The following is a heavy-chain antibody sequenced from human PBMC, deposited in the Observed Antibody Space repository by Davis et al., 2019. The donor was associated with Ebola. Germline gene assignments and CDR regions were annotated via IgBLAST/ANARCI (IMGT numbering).Heavy chain of an antibody. J-gene: IGHJ4*02. Sequence: SVKVSCKASGGTFSSYAISWVRQAPGQGLEWMGGIIPIFGTANYAQRFQGRVTITADESRTTAYMELSSLRSEDTAVYYCARAMFTVGGWHDYWGQGTQVTVSS. CDR2: IIPIFGTA. CDR1: GGTFSSYA. V-gene: IGHV1-69*13. CDR3: ARAMFTVGGWHDY. D-gene: IGHD6-19*01.